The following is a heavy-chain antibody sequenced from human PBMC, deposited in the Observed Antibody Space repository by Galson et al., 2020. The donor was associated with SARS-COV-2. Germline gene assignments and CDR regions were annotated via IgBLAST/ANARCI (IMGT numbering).Heavy chain of an antibody. D-gene: IGHD3-10*01. J-gene: IGHJ4*02. V-gene: IGHV4-38-2*02. CDR2: FYHGGST. Sequence: SETLSLTCTVSGYSLSSGYYWGWIRQPPGKGLEWIGSFYHGGSTYHNPSLRSRVTISVDTSKNQFSLRLSSVTTADTAVYSCARDGYASGSFDYWGQGTLVTVSS. CDR1: GYSLSSGYY. CDR3: ARDGYASGSFDY.